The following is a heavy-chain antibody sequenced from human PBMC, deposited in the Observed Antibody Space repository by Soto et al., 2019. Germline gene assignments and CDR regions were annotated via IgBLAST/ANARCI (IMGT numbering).Heavy chain of an antibody. J-gene: IGHJ4*02. CDR1: GFTFSSYA. Sequence: TGGSLRLSCAASGFTFSSYAMSWVRQAPGKGLEWVSAISGSGGSTYYADSVKGRFTISRDNSKNTLYLQMNSLRAEDTAVYYCAKTGFWSGYPTTSYNFDYWGQGTLVTVSS. V-gene: IGHV3-23*01. CDR2: ISGSGGST. D-gene: IGHD3-3*01. CDR3: AKTGFWSGYPTTSYNFDY.